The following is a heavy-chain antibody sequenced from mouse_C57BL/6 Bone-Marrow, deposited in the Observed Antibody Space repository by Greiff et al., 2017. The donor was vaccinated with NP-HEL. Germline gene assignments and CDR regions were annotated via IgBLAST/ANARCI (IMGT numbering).Heavy chain of an antibody. V-gene: IGHV5-4*01. D-gene: IGHD2-1*01. Sequence: EVQLVESGGGLVKPGGSLKLSCAASGFTFSSYAMSWVRQTPEKRLEWVATISDGGSYTYYPDNVKGRFTISRDNAKNNRYLQMSHLKSEDTAMYYCAREAGIYYCNYWYFDVWGTGTTVTVSS. CDR2: ISDGGSYT. CDR1: GFTFSSYA. CDR3: AREAGIYYCNYWYFDV. J-gene: IGHJ1*03.